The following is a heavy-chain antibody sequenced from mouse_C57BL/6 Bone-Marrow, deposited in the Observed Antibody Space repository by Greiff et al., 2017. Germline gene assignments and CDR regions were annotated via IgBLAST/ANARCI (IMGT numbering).Heavy chain of an antibody. V-gene: IGHV1-50*01. Sequence: VQLQQPGAELVKPGASVKLSCKASGYTFTSYWMQWVKQRPGQGLEWIGEIDPSDSYTNYNQKFKGKATLTVDTSSSTAYMQLSSLTSEDSAVYYCAAVRGYWGQGTTLTVSS. CDR1: GYTFTSYW. J-gene: IGHJ2*01. CDR2: IDPSDSYT. D-gene: IGHD3-3*01. CDR3: AAVRGY.